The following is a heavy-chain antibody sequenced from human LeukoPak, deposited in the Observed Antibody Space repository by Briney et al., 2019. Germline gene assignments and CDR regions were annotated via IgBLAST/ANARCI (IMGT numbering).Heavy chain of an antibody. D-gene: IGHD2-2*01. V-gene: IGHV3-23*01. CDR1: GFTFSSYA. CDR3: AKTSCSSTSCYRNTYYYYGMDV. CDR2: ISGSGGST. J-gene: IGHJ6*02. Sequence: GGSLRLSCAASGFTFSSYAMSWVRQAPGKGLEWVSAISGSGGSTYYADSVKGRFTISRDNSKNTLYLQMNSLRAEDTAVYYCAKTSCSSTSCYRNTYYYYGMDVWGQGTTVTVSS.